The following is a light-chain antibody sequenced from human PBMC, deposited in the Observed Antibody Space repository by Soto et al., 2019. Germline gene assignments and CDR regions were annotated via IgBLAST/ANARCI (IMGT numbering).Light chain of an antibody. CDR3: QQSYNTPFT. V-gene: IGKV1-39*01. CDR2: AAA. J-gene: IGKJ3*01. Sequence: DIQMTQSPSSLSASVADRVTITCRASQNIVGYLSWYRQTPGKAPKLLIYAAASLRSGVPSRFSGSGSGTEFNCTIRSLQPEDFPTYSCQQSYNTPFTFGPGTHVDI. CDR1: QNIVGY.